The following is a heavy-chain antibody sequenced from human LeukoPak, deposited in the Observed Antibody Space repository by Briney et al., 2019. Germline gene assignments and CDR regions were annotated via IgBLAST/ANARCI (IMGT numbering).Heavy chain of an antibody. V-gene: IGHV3-23*01. CDR3: AKGSRGNYDY. J-gene: IGHJ4*02. CDR2: ITDRGSDT. CDR1: GFTFSNYA. Sequence: GGSLRLSCAASGFTFSNYAMTWVRQAPGKGLERVSSITDRGSDTYYADSVKGQFTISRDNSKNTLYLQMNSLRVEDTAVYYCAKGSRGNYDYLGQGTLVTVSS. D-gene: IGHD1-26*01.